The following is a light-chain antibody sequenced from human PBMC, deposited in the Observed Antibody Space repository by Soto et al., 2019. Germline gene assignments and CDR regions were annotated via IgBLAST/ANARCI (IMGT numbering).Light chain of an antibody. CDR1: QDITNY. J-gene: IGKJ1*01. Sequence: DIQMTQSPSSLSASVGERVTITCRASQDITNYVAWYQQKPGKAPKLLIYAASTLQSGVPSRFTGSGSGTDFTLTISSLQPEDVATYYCHKYNRAPWTFGQGTRLEIK. V-gene: IGKV1-27*01. CDR2: AAS. CDR3: HKYNRAPWT.